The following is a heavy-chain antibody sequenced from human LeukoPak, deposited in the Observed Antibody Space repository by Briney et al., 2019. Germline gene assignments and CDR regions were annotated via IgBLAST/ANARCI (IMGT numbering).Heavy chain of an antibody. Sequence: GGSLRLSCAASGFTFSDYWMHWVPQAPGKGLVWVSRIKTDGSDTSYADSVKGRFTISRDNAMNTLYVQMNSLRVEDTAVYYCARGLRNDYGDYGPDYWGQGTLVTVSS. CDR3: ARGLRNDYGDYGPDY. V-gene: IGHV3-74*01. CDR2: IKTDGSDT. D-gene: IGHD4-17*01. CDR1: GFTFSDYW. J-gene: IGHJ4*02.